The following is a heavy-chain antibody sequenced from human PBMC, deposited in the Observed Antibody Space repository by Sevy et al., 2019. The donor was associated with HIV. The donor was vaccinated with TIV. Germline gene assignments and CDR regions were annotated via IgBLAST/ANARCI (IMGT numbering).Heavy chain of an antibody. Sequence: GGSLRLSCAASGFTFSSYGMHWVRQAPGKGLEWVAFIRYDGNNKYYTGSVKGRFTISRDNSKNTLYLQMNSLRAKDTAVYYCAKGREQGYYYGMDVWGQGTTVTVSS. D-gene: IGHD1-26*01. V-gene: IGHV3-30*02. CDR3: AKGREQGYYYGMDV. CDR2: IRYDGNNK. CDR1: GFTFSSYG. J-gene: IGHJ6*02.